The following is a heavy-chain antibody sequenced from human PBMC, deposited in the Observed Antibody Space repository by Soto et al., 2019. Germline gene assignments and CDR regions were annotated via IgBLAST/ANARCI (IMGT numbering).Heavy chain of an antibody. CDR1: GFTFSSYA. D-gene: IGHD3-16*01. J-gene: IGHJ4*02. CDR3: AKGVGESAGSHDS. Sequence: EVQLLESGGGLVQPGGSLRLSCAASGFTFSSYAMNWVRQTPGKGLEWVSGISGNGGSIYYADSVKARFTISRDNSKNTLYLKVNSLIAEDTAVYFCAKGVGESAGSHDSWGQGTLVTVSS. CDR2: ISGNGGSI. V-gene: IGHV3-23*01.